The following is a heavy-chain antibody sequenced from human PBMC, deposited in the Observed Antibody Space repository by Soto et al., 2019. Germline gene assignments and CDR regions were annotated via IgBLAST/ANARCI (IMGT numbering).Heavy chain of an antibody. J-gene: IGHJ4*02. D-gene: IGHD2-21*01. V-gene: IGHV3-30-3*01. CDR1: GFTFSRYS. Sequence: GWSLRLSCVTSGFTFSRYSMHWFRQAPGKGLEWVAVTSSDGGTKFYADSVKGRFTVSRDNSKSTLYLQMNSLRPEDTAVYYCAREVVLTEWYFDNWGQGILVTAPQ. CDR3: AREVVLTEWYFDN. CDR2: TSSDGGTK.